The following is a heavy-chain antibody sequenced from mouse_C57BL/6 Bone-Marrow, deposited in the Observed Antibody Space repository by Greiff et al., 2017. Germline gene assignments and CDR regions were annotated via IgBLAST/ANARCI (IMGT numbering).Heavy chain of an antibody. J-gene: IGHJ2*01. V-gene: IGHV1-19*01. Sequence: EVQLQQSGPVLVKPGASVKMSCKASGYTFTDYYMNWVKQSHGKSLEWIGVINPYNGGTSYNQKFKGKATLTVDKSSSTAYMELNSLTSEDSAVYYCAREGMEGYYFDYWGQGTTLTVSS. CDR3: AREGMEGYYFDY. CDR2: INPYNGGT. CDR1: GYTFTDYY. D-gene: IGHD2-3*01.